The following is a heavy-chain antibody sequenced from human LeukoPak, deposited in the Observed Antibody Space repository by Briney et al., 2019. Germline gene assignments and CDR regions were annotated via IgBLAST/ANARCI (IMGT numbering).Heavy chain of an antibody. Sequence: ASVKVSCKASGYTFTSYYMHWVRQAPGQGLEWMGIINPSGGSTSYAQKFQGRVTMTRDTSTSTVYMELSSLRSEDTAVYYCARDHTRYCSSTSCYGYYYYYGMDVWGQGTTVTVSS. CDR2: INPSGGST. D-gene: IGHD2-2*01. V-gene: IGHV1-46*01. J-gene: IGHJ6*02. CDR3: ARDHTRYCSSTSCYGYYYYYGMDV. CDR1: GYTFTSYY.